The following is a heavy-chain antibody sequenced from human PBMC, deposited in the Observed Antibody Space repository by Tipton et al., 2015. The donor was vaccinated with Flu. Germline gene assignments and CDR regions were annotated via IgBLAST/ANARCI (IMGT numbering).Heavy chain of an antibody. CDR1: GDSVSTSDYY. CDR2: INLSGST. Sequence: TLSLTCTVSGDSVSTSDYYWNWNRQEPGKGLEWIGHINLSGSTHYNPYLKSRLTIAIDTAKNPFSLRLNGVTGAGTAVYYCSREGPYFYGLDVWGQGTTVTVS. CDR3: SREGPYFYGLDV. J-gene: IGHJ6*02. V-gene: IGHV4-31*03.